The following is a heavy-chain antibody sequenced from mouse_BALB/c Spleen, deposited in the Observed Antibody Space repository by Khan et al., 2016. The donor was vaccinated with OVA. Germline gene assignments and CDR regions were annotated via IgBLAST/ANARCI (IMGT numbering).Heavy chain of an antibody. CDR1: GFSLTTYG. V-gene: IGHV2-2*01. CDR2: IWSGGNT. Sequence: VQLQESGPGLVQPSQSLSITCTVSGFSLTTYGVHWVRQSPGKGLEWLGLIWSGGNTDYNAAFISRMSITKDNSKHQVSFKMNSLQADATAIYYCARNSYMYDFTYWGQGTLVTVSA. D-gene: IGHD2-14*01. J-gene: IGHJ3*01. CDR3: ARNSYMYDFTY.